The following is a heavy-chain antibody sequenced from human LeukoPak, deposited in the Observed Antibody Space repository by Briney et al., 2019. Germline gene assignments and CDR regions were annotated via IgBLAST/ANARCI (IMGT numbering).Heavy chain of an antibody. Sequence: SQTLSLTCTVSGGSISSGSYYWNWIRQPAGKGLEWIGRIYTSGSTNYNPSLKSRVTMSVDTSKNQFSLKLSSVTAADTAVYYCAREVSSSWLPYYFDYWGQGTLVTVSS. J-gene: IGHJ4*02. CDR2: IYTSGST. D-gene: IGHD6-13*01. CDR1: GGSISSGSYY. V-gene: IGHV4-61*02. CDR3: AREVSSSWLPYYFDY.